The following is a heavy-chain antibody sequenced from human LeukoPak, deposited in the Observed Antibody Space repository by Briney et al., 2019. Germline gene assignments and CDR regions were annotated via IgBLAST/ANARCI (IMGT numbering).Heavy chain of an antibody. CDR2: ISGSGGST. Sequence: GGSLRLSCAASGFTFSSYAMSWVRQAPGKGREWVSGISGSGGSTYYADSVKGRFTISRDNSKNTLYLQMNSLRAEDTAVYYCAKGGLLVASFDYWGQGTLVTVSS. J-gene: IGHJ4*02. CDR1: GFTFSSYA. CDR3: AKGGLLVASFDY. V-gene: IGHV3-23*01. D-gene: IGHD5-12*01.